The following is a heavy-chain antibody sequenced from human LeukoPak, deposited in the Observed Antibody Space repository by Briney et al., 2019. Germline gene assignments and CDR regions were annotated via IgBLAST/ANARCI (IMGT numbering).Heavy chain of an antibody. Sequence: GASVKVSCKASGYTFTGYYMHWVRQAPGQGLEWMGRINPNSGGTNYAQKFQGRVTMTRDTSISTAYMELSRLRPDDTAVYYCARLSALPYYYDSSGYSYDYWGQGTLVTVSS. CDR1: GYTFTGYY. J-gene: IGHJ4*02. V-gene: IGHV1-2*06. D-gene: IGHD3-22*01. CDR3: ARLSALPYYYDSSGYSYDY. CDR2: INPNSGGT.